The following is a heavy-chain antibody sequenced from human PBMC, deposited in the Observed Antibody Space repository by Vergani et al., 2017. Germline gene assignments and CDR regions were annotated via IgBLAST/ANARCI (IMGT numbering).Heavy chain of an antibody. D-gene: IGHD2-15*01. J-gene: IGHJ5*02. V-gene: IGHV4-30-2*01. Sequence: QLQLQESASGLVKPSQTLSLTCAVSGGSINSGGYSWNWIRQPPGKGLEWIGYIYDSETTYYNPSLKSRVTISVDRSKNKFSLKLSSVTAADTAVYYCTRHWAVVAANNWFDPWGQGTLVTVSS. CDR1: GGSINSGGYS. CDR2: IYDSETT. CDR3: TRHWAVVAANNWFDP.